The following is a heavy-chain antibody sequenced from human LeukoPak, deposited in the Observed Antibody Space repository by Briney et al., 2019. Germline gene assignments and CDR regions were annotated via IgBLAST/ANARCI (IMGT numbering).Heavy chain of an antibody. CDR2: VYTTGST. CDR3: ARTGGGSGFYYYMDV. D-gene: IGHD2-15*01. J-gene: IGHJ6*03. CDR1: GASISSNSYY. V-gene: IGHV4-61*02. Sequence: SQTLSLTCTVSGASISSNSYYWSWIRQPAGKGLECIGRVYTTGSTNYNPSLKSRVTISEDTSKNQFSLRLSSVTAADTAVYYCARTGGGSGFYYYMDVWGKGTTVTVSS.